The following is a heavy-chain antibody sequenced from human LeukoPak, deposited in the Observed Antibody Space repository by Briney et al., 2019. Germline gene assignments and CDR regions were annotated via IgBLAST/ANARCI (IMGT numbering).Heavy chain of an antibody. Sequence: ASVKVSCKPSGYTFTSNNIDWVRQATGQGLEWMGWMNADSGETGNKQKFQGRLTMTRDTSINTAYMELCSLTSEDTAVYFCARFNSRSDFDYWGQGTLVTVSS. J-gene: IGHJ4*02. CDR1: GYTFTSNN. D-gene: IGHD5-18*01. CDR2: MNADSGET. V-gene: IGHV1-8*01. CDR3: ARFNSRSDFDY.